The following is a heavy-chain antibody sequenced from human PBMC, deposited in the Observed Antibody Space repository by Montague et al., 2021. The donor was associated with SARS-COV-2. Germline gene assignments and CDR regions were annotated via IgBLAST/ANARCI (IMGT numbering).Heavy chain of an antibody. CDR3: AKRASSGWYLDWYFDL. CDR2: INSDGSST. J-gene: IGHJ2*01. CDR1: GFSFSSYW. D-gene: IGHD6-19*01. V-gene: IGHV3-74*01. Sequence: SGRFSCGASGFSFSSYWMHWVRQAPGKGLVWVSRINSDGSSTSYADSVKGRFTISRDNAKNTLYLQMNSLRAEDTAVYYCAKRASSGWYLDWYFDLWGRGTLVTVSS.